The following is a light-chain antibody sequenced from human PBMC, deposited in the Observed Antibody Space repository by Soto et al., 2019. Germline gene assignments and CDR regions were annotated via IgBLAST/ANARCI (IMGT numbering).Light chain of an antibody. CDR3: QQYSIWPYT. CDR1: QSISSN. Sequence: EIVMTQSPAPLSVSPGERATLSCRASQSISSNLAWYQQRPGQAPRLLIYGASTRANGIPASFSGSGPGTEFTLTISILQSEDFAVYYCQQYSIWPYTFGQGTKLEIK. V-gene: IGKV3-15*01. J-gene: IGKJ2*01. CDR2: GAS.